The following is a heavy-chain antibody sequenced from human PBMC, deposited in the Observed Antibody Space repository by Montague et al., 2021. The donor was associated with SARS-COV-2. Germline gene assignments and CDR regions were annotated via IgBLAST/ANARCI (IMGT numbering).Heavy chain of an antibody. V-gene: IGHV4-31*02. CDR2: SGST. Sequence: SGSTYYNPSLKSRVTISGDTSKNHFSLRLTSVTAADTAVYYCARGRLATGDFDYWGQGTWVTVSA. J-gene: IGHJ4*02. CDR3: ARGRLATGDFDY. D-gene: IGHD6-13*01.